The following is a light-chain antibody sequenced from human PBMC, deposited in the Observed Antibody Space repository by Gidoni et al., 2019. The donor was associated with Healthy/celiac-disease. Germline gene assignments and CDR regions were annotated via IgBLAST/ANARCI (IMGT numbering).Light chain of an antibody. CDR1: QGISSA. J-gene: IGKJ4*01. CDR3: QQFNSYPLT. CDR2: DAS. Sequence: AIQLTQSPSSLSASVGDRVTITCRASQGISSALAWYQQKPGKAPKLLIYDASSLESGVPSRFSGGGSGADFPLTISSLRPEDFATYYCQQFNSYPLTFGGXTKVEIK. V-gene: IGKV1-13*02.